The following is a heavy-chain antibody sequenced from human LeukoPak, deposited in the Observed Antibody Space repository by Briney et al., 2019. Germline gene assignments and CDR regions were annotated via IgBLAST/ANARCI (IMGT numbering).Heavy chain of an antibody. J-gene: IGHJ4*02. CDR2: ISGRDDST. V-gene: IGHV3-23*01. D-gene: IGHD3-9*01. CDR1: GFTVTNYA. CDR3: AKWGDYDILTGYYDPDY. Sequence: GASLRLPCAASGFTVTNYAMYWVRQAPGKGLEWASAISGRDDSTYYADSVKGRFTISRDTSKNTLFLQMNSLRAEDTAVYYCAKWGDYDILTGYYDPDYWGQGTLVTVSS.